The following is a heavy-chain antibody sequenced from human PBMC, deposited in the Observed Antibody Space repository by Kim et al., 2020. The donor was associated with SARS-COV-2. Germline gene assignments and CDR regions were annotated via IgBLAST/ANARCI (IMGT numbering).Heavy chain of an antibody. CDR1: GYSFTSYW. J-gene: IGHJ4*02. Sequence: GESLKISCKGSGYSFTSYWIGWVRQMPGKGLEWMGIIYPGDSDTRYSPSFQGQVTISADKSISTAYLQWSSLKASDTVMYYCARLTYGSGSYWGFDYWGQGALVTVSS. V-gene: IGHV5-51*01. CDR2: IYPGDSDT. CDR3: ARLTYGSGSYWGFDY. D-gene: IGHD3-10*01.